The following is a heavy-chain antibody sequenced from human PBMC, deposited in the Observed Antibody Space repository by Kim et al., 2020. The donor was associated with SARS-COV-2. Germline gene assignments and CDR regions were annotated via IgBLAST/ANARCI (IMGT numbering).Heavy chain of an antibody. CDR2: ISAYNGNT. CDR3: AREGDIGATIVGGGWFDP. V-gene: IGHV1-18*01. CDR1: GYTFTSYG. D-gene: IGHD5-12*01. Sequence: ASVKVSCKASGYTFTSYGISWVRQAPGQGLEWMGWISAYNGNTNYAQKLQGRVTMTTDTSTSTAYMELRSLRSDDTAVYYCAREGDIGATIVGGGWFDPWGQGTLVTVSS. J-gene: IGHJ5*02.